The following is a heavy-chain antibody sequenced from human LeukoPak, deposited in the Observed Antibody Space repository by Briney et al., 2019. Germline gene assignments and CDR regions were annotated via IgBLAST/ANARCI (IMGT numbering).Heavy chain of an antibody. J-gene: IGHJ4*02. CDR3: ARVDYSDSSRHFDY. CDR1: GESFSGYY. D-gene: IGHD4-11*01. V-gene: IGHV4-34*01. CDR2: INHTGRT. Sequence: SETLSLTCAVYGESFSGYYWAWIRQPPGKGLEWIGEINHTGRTNYKPSLKSRVTISVDSSKNQFSLRFNSVTAADTAVYYCARVDYSDSSRHFDYWGQGILVTVSS.